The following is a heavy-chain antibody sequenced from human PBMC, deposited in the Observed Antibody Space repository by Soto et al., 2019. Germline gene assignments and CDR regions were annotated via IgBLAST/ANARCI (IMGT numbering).Heavy chain of an antibody. V-gene: IGHV3-30*18. Sequence: QVQLVESGGGVVQPGRSLKLSCVVSGFTSSRYGMHWVRQAPGKGLEWVAVISYDGVHTYYSYPVRGRFTISRDNSKNTVYLKMLNLSADATAVYYCAKDQRMYYYGSGIDYWGQGTLVTVSS. D-gene: IGHD3-10*01. CDR3: AKDQRMYYYGSGIDY. J-gene: IGHJ4*02. CDR2: ISYDGVHT. CDR1: GFTSSRYG.